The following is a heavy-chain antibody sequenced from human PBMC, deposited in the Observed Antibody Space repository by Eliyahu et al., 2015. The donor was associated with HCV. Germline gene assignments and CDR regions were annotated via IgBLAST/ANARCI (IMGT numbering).Heavy chain of an antibody. CDR3: ARAPAYGSGGIDF. CDR1: GYTXNIYW. Sequence: EVQLVQSGAEIREPGESLRISCKGSGYTXNIYWIAWVRQLPGKGLEWMGIIYPGDSGTRYSPSFQGRVTISADKSISAAYLQWRSLEASDTAIYYCARAPAYGSGGIDFWGQGTLVTVSS. J-gene: IGHJ4*02. V-gene: IGHV5-51*01. D-gene: IGHD3-10*01. CDR2: IYPGDSGT.